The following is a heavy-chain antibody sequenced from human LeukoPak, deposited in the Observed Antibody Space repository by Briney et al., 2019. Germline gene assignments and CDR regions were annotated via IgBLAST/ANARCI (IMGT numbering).Heavy chain of an antibody. D-gene: IGHD3-16*01. CDR1: GYSISSGYY. J-gene: IGHJ4*02. CDR3: ARDGTYDYVWGSKAGSFDY. V-gene: IGHV4-38-2*02. Sequence: SETLSLTCTVAGYSISSGYYWGWIRQPPGKGLEWIGSISHSGSTYYNPSLKSRVTISVDTSKNQFSLKLSSVTAADTAVYYCARDGTYDYVWGSKAGSFDYWGQGTLVTVSS. CDR2: ISHSGST.